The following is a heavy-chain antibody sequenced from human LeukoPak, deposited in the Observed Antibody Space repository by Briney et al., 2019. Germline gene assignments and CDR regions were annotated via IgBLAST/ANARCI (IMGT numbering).Heavy chain of an antibody. Sequence: GGYLRLSCAASAFTFSGYAMSWVRQAPGKRLEWVSAISGSGGSTDYADSVKGRFTISRDNSKNTLYLQMNSLRAEDTAVYYCAKPGSDSGSFSPFDYWGQGTLVTVSS. J-gene: IGHJ4*02. CDR2: ISGSGGST. CDR3: AKPGSDSGSFSPFDY. D-gene: IGHD1-26*01. V-gene: IGHV3-23*01. CDR1: AFTFSGYA.